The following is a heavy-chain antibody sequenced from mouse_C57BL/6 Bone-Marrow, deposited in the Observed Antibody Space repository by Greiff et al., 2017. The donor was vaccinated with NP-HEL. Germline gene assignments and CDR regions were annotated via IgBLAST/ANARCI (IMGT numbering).Heavy chain of an antibody. CDR1: GFNIKNTY. D-gene: IGHD2-4*01. J-gene: IGHJ3*01. Sequence: VQLQQSVAELVRPGASVKLSCTASGFNIKNTYMHWVKQRPEQGLEWIGRIDPANGNTKYAPKFQGKATITADTSSNTAYLQLSSLTSEDTAIYYCARRFSYDYEGTWFAYWGQGTLVTVSA. CDR2: IDPANGNT. CDR3: ARRFSYDYEGTWFAY. V-gene: IGHV14-3*01.